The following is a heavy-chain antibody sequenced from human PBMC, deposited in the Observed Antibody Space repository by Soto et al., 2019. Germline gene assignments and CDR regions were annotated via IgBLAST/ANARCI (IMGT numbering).Heavy chain of an antibody. Sequence: GGSLRLSCAASGFTFSSYAMHWVRQAPGKGLEWVAVISYDGSNKYYADSVKGRFTISRDNSKNALYLQMNSLRAEDTAVYYCAREASDYDLLTGFDYWGQGTLVTVSS. V-gene: IGHV3-30-3*01. CDR1: GFTFSSYA. D-gene: IGHD3-9*01. CDR2: ISYDGSNK. CDR3: AREASDYDLLTGFDY. J-gene: IGHJ4*02.